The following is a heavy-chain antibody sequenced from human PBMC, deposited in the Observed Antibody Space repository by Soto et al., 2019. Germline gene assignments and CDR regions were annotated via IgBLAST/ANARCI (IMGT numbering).Heavy chain of an antibody. D-gene: IGHD6-13*01. CDR3: ARADSSSWQD. CDR1: GASFRRDGYY. J-gene: IGHJ4*02. V-gene: IGHV4-61*08. CDR2: VYYSGST. Sequence: SETLSLTCTVSGASFRRDGYYWGGIRQPPGKGLEWIGYVYYSGSTNYNPSLRSRVTISVDTSKNQFSLKLSSVTAADTAVYYCARADSSSWQDWGQGTLVTVSS.